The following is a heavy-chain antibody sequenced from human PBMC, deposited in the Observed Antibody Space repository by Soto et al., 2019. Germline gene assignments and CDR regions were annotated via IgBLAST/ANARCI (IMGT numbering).Heavy chain of an antibody. J-gene: IGHJ4*02. CDR1: GGSISDYY. CDR2: IYYSGTT. Sequence: ETLSLTCTVSGGSISDYYWSWIRQPPGKGLEWIGYIYYSGTTNYNPSLKSRVTISVDLSKNQFSLRLSSVTTADTALYYCARTTAVPNSLRSRYFFDYWGQGTLVTVSS. CDR3: ARTTAVPNSLRSRYFFDY. D-gene: IGHD4-17*01. V-gene: IGHV4-59*01.